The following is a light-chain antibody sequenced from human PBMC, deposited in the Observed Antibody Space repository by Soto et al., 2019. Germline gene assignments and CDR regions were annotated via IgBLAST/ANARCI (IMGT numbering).Light chain of an antibody. CDR1: QSVSNN. V-gene: IGKV3-15*01. Sequence: EIVMTQSPAILSVSPGDRATLSCRAGQSVSNNLAWYQQKPGQTPRLVIYGASNRATGGPARFSGSGSGTDFTLTISSLQSEDFAFYYCLQYDDWHRTFGQGTKVEIK. CDR3: LQYDDWHRT. J-gene: IGKJ1*01. CDR2: GAS.